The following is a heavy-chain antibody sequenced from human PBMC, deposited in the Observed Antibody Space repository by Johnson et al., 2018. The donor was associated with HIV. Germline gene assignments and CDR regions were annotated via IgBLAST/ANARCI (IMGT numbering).Heavy chain of an antibody. J-gene: IGHJ3*02. Sequence: HVQLVESGGGLVRPGGSLRLSCVASGFSFIDYAMIWVRQAPGKGLEWVAVISYDGSNKYYADSVKGRFTISRDNSKNTLYLQMNSLRAEDTAVYYCASPYSYGLDDAFDIWGQGTMVTVSS. V-gene: IGHV3-30-3*01. CDR3: ASPYSYGLDDAFDI. CDR1: GFSFIDYA. D-gene: IGHD5-18*01. CDR2: ISYDGSNK.